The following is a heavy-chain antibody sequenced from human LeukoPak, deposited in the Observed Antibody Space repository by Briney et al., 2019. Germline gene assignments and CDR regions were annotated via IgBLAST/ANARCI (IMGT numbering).Heavy chain of an antibody. V-gene: IGHV4-34*01. CDR2: VYYSGST. CDR1: GGSFSGYY. D-gene: IGHD6-6*01. Sequence: SETLSLTCAVYGGSFSGYYWSWIRQPPGKGLEWIGSVYYSGSTHYNPSLKSQVTISVDTSKNHFSLRLSSVTAADTAVYYCARQSIAARGYYYYMDVWGKGTTVTVSS. CDR3: ARQSIAARGYYYYMDV. J-gene: IGHJ6*03.